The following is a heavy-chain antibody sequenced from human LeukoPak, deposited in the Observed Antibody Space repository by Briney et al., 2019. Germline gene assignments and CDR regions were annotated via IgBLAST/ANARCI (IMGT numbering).Heavy chain of an antibody. D-gene: IGHD1-1*01. V-gene: IGHV5-51*01. CDR2: IYPGDSDT. CDR1: GYTFTNYW. J-gene: IGHJ1*01. Sequence: GESLKISCKGSGYTFTNYWIGWVRQMPGKGLEWMGIIYPGDSDTRYSASFQGQVTISADKSISTAYLQWSSLKASDTAIYYCARLVRGIEANWPRTEYFQHWGQGTLVTVSS. CDR3: ARLVRGIEANWPRTEYFQH.